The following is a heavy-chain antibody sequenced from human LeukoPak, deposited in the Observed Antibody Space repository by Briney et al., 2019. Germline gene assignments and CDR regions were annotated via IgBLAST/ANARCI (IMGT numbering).Heavy chain of an antibody. CDR3: ARCYDSSGYCIDY. Sequence: ASVKVSCKASGYTFTSYDINWVRQATGQGLEWMGWMNPNSGNTGYAQKFQGRVTMTRNTSISTAYMELSSLRSEDTAVYYCARCYDSSGYCIDYWGQGTLVTVSS. CDR2: MNPNSGNT. V-gene: IGHV1-8*01. CDR1: GYTFTSYD. D-gene: IGHD3-22*01. J-gene: IGHJ4*02.